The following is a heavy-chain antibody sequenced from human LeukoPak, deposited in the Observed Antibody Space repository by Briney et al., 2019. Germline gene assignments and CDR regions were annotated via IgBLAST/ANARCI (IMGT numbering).Heavy chain of an antibody. CDR1: GFSFGVYG. J-gene: IGHJ4*02. CDR2: IRRKANDGTT. CDR3: TRADGDYDHRFFDY. Sequence: GGSLRLSCTASGFSFGVYGLRWVPQAPGRGLVWIGFIRRKANDGTTEYAASVKGRFTISRDDSKAIAYLQMNGLQTEDTALYYCTRADGDYDHRFFDYWGQGTQVIVSS. V-gene: IGHV3-49*04. D-gene: IGHD4-17*01.